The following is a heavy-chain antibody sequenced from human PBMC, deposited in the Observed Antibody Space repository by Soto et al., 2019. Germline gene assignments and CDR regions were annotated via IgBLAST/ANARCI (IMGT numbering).Heavy chain of an antibody. CDR3: AREEFEDGRGHFDY. V-gene: IGHV3-30-3*01. CDR1: GFTFSTSV. J-gene: IGHJ4*02. CDR2: ISYGGVNK. D-gene: IGHD3-22*01. Sequence: QVQLVESGGGVVQPGGSLRLSCAASGFTFSTSVMHWVRQAPGKGLEWMAIISYGGVNKYYADSVKGRFTISRDISESTLYLQMNSLRTEDTAVYYCAREEFEDGRGHFDYWGQGNLVSVSS.